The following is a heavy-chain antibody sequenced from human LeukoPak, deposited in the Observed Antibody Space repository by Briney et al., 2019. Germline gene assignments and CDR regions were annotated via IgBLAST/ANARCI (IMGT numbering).Heavy chain of an antibody. CDR1: GYTFTGYY. D-gene: IGHD6-13*01. V-gene: IGHV1-2*02. CDR3: ARARGGSIAAKDY. Sequence: ASVKVSCKASGYTFTGYYMHWVRQSPGQGLEWLGGINPNSGGTNYAQKFQGRVTMTRDTSISTAYMELSRLRSDDTAVYYCARARGGSIAAKDYWGQGTLVTVSS. J-gene: IGHJ4*02. CDR2: INPNSGGT.